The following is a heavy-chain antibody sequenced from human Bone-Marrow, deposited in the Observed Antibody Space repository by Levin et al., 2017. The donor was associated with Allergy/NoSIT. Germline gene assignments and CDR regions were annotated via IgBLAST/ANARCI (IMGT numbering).Heavy chain of an antibody. CDR1: GFSFSSVW. CDR3: TFQVDDGSGHRPC. CDR2: IKSQFDGETT. D-gene: IGHD3-22*01. Sequence: GESLKISCAGSGFSFSSVWMTWVRQAPGKGLESIALIKSQFDGETTYYAAPVKGRFTISRDDSKNMLYLQMNSLKMEDTAVYYCTFQVDDGSGHRPCWGQGTLVTVSS. J-gene: IGHJ4*02. V-gene: IGHV3-15*01.